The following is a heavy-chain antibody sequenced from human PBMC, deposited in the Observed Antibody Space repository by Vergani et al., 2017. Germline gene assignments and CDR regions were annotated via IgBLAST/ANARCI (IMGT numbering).Heavy chain of an antibody. CDR1: GYSISSGRYY. CDR3: ATYTVVTPGWYFDY. V-gene: IGHV4-61*02. Sequence: QVQLQESGPGLVKPSQTLSLTCTVSGYSISSGRYYWSWIRQPARTGLEWMWRIFTTGSTNYNPSIKRRVTISVDTSKNQFSLKLRSVTAADTAVYYCATYTVVTPGWYFDYWGQGTLVTVSS. D-gene: IGHD4-23*01. J-gene: IGHJ4*02. CDR2: IFTTGST.